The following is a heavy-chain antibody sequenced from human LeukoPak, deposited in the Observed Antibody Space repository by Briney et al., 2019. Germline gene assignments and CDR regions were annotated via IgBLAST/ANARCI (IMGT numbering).Heavy chain of an antibody. CDR3: AKDRIMYNWNYAFDWFDP. D-gene: IGHD1-7*01. CDR2: ISSSGRTI. CDR1: GFTFSDYY. V-gene: IGHV3-11*01. J-gene: IGHJ5*02. Sequence: PGGSLKLSCAASGFTFSDYYMSWIRQAPGKGLEWVSYISSSGRTIYYADSVKGRFTISRDNAKNSLYLQMNSLRAEDTAFYYCAKDRIMYNWNYAFDWFDPWGQGTLVTVSS.